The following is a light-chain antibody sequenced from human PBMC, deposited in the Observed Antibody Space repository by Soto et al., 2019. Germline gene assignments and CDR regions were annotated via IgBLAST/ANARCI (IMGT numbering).Light chain of an antibody. Sequence: QSALTQPASVSWSPGQSITISCTGTSSNVGGYNYVSGYQQHPGKAPKLMIYEVSNRPSGVSNRFSGSKSGNTASLTISGLQAEDEADYYCSSYTSSSTRVFGGGTKLTVL. J-gene: IGLJ3*02. CDR1: SSNVGGYNY. V-gene: IGLV2-14*01. CDR2: EVS. CDR3: SSYTSSSTRV.